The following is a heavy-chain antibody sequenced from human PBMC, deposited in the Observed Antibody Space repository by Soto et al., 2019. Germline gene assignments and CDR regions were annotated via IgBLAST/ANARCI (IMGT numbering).Heavy chain of an antibody. CDR3: TLQSSGIRATVTTHLFGY. V-gene: IGHV3-73*01. D-gene: IGHD4-17*01. J-gene: IGHJ4*01. CDR1: GFTFSGSA. Sequence: GGSLRLSCAASGFTFSGSAMHWVRQASGKGLEWVGRIRSKANSYATAYAASVKGRFTISRDDSKNTAYLQMNSLKTEDTAVYYSTLQSSGIRATVTTHLFGYWGQGRLVAVYS. CDR2: IRSKANSYAT.